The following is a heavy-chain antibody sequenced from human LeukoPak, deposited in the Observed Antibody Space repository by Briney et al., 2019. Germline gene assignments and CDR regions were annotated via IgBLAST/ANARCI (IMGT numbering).Heavy chain of an antibody. CDR2: FDPEDGET. CDR1: GYTLTELS. V-gene: IGHV1-24*01. CDR3: ATEVGLLWFGAFDY. Sequence: ASVKVSCKVSGYTLTELSMHRVRQAPGKGLEWMGGFDPEDGETIYAQKFQGRVTMTEDTSTDTAYMELSSLRSEDTAVYYCATEVGLLWFGAFDYWGQGTLVTVSS. D-gene: IGHD3-10*01. J-gene: IGHJ4*02.